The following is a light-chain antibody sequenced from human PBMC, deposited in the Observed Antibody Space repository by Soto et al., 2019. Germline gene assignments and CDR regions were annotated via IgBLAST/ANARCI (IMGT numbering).Light chain of an antibody. CDR1: QSVGSY. V-gene: IGKV3-11*01. J-gene: IGKJ5*01. CDR2: DAS. CDR3: QQYNNWPFS. Sequence: EIVLTQSPDTLSLSPGEIATLSFRASQSVGSYVAWYQQKLGQAPRLLIYDASSRATGVAARFSGSGSGTDFTLTISGLQSEDFALYFCQQYNNWPFSFGPGTRLEIK.